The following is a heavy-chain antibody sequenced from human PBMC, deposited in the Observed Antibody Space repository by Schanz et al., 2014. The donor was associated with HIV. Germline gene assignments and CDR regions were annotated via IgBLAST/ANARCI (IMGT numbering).Heavy chain of an antibody. Sequence: QVQLVESGGGVVQPGRSPTLSCAASGFTFSKYGMYWVRQAPGKGLEWVAVISFDGSEKYYADSVKGRFTISRDNSKNALHTQMSSLRTEDSAVYYCAKGDWAHKVTTGVDVWGQGTTVIVS. D-gene: IGHD4-17*01. CDR1: GFTFSKYG. V-gene: IGHV3-30*18. CDR3: AKGDWAHKVTTGVDV. CDR2: ISFDGSEK. J-gene: IGHJ6*02.